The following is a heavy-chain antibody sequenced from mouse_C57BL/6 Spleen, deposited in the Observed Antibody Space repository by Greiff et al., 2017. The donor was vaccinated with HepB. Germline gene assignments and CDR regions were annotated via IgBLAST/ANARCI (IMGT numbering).Heavy chain of an antibody. Sequence: DVHLVESGGGLVKPGGSLKLSCAASGFTFSSYTMSWVRQTPEKRLEWVATISGGGGNTYYPDSVKGRFTISRDNAKNTLYLQMSSLRSEDTALYYCARSRYGSSYDYFDYWGQGTTLTVSS. CDR1: GFTFSSYT. D-gene: IGHD1-1*01. CDR2: ISGGGGNT. J-gene: IGHJ2*01. V-gene: IGHV5-9*01. CDR3: ARSRYGSSYDYFDY.